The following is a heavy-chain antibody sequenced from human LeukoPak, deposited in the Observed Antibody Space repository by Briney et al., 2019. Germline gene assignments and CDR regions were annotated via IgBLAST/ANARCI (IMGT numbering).Heavy chain of an antibody. D-gene: IGHD5-18*01. Sequence: GGSLRLSCAASGFTFSSYAMSWVRQAPGKGLEWVSAISGSGSSAYYADSVKGRFTISRDNSKNTLYLQMNSLRAEDTAVYYCARRVDTAMVEFDYWGQGTLVTVSS. CDR2: ISGSGSSA. J-gene: IGHJ4*02. CDR3: ARRVDTAMVEFDY. V-gene: IGHV3-23*01. CDR1: GFTFSSYA.